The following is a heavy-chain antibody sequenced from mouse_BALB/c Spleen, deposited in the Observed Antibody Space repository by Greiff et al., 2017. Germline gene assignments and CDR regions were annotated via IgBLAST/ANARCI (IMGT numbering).Heavy chain of an antibody. CDR3: ARWGGYDDYAMDY. V-gene: IGHV3-2*02. D-gene: IGHD2-2*01. J-gene: IGHJ4*01. CDR2: ISYSGST. Sequence: EVKLQESGPGLVKPSQSLSLTCTVTGYSITSDYAWNWIRQFPGNKLEWMGYISYSGSTSYNPSLKSRISITRDTSKNQFFLQLNSVTTEDTATYYCARWGGYDDYAMDYWGQGTSVTVSS. CDR1: GYSITSDYA.